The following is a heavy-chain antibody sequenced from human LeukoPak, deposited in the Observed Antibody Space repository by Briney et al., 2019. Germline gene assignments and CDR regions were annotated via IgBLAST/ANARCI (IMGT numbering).Heavy chain of an antibody. CDR1: GFTFSNYA. CDR3: ARELYYYDTGNFDY. Sequence: GRSLRLSCAASGFTFSNYAIHWVRQAPGKGLEWVTMISPDGTNEYYVDSVKGRFIISRDNSKTTVYLQMNSLTTEDMAVYYCARELYYYDTGNFDYWGQGTLVTVSS. D-gene: IGHD3-22*01. V-gene: IGHV3-30-3*01. J-gene: IGHJ4*02. CDR2: ISPDGTNE.